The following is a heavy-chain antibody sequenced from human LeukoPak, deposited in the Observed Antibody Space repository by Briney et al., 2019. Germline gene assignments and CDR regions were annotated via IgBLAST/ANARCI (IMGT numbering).Heavy chain of an antibody. CDR3: ARAKVCSSTSCYSFWFDP. D-gene: IGHD2-2*01. V-gene: IGHV1-2*02. CDR1: GYTFTGYY. Sequence: ASVKVSCKASGYTFTGYYMHWVRQAPGQGLEWMGWINPNSGGTNYAQKFQGRVTMTRDTSISTAYMELGRLRSDDTAVYYCARAKVCSSTSCYSFWFDPWGQGTLVTVSS. J-gene: IGHJ5*02. CDR2: INPNSGGT.